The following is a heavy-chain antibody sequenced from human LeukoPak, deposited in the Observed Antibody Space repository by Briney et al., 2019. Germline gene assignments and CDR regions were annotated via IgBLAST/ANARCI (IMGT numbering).Heavy chain of an antibody. D-gene: IGHD4-17*01. Sequence: PGGSLRLSCTASGFTSGTYWMSWVRQAPGKGPEWVANVKQDGSEKYYVDSVKGRFTISRDNAKNSLFLQMNSLRAEDTAIYYCARGTTLTPSIWGQGTMVTVSS. J-gene: IGHJ3*02. CDR1: GFTSGTYW. CDR2: VKQDGSEK. V-gene: IGHV3-7*03. CDR3: ARGTTLTPSI.